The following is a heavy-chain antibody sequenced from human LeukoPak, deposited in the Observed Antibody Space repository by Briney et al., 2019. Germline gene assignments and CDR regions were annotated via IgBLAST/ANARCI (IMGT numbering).Heavy chain of an antibody. J-gene: IGHJ5*02. CDR3: ARVTVTTRWFDP. D-gene: IGHD4-17*01. Sequence: RPSETLSLTCTVSGGSISSGDYYWSWIRQPPGKGLEWIGYIYHSGSTYNNPSLKSRVTMSVDTSKNQFSLKLSSVTAADTAAYYCARVTVTTRWFDPWGQGTLVTVSS. CDR2: IYHSGST. V-gene: IGHV4-30-4*01. CDR1: GGSISSGDYY.